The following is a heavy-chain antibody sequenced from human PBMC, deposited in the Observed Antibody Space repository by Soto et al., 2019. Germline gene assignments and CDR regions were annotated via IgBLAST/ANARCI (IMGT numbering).Heavy chain of an antibody. CDR2: IKQDGSEK. D-gene: IGHD4-17*01. CDR3: ARDPQFHLYGGLDY. J-gene: IGHJ4*02. V-gene: IGHV3-7*01. Sequence: GGSLRLSCAASGFTFSSYWMSWVRQAPGKGLEWVANIKQDGSEKYYVDSVKGRFTISRDNAKNSLYLQMNSLRAEDTAVYYCARDPQFHLYGGLDYWGQGTLVTVS. CDR1: GFTFSSYW.